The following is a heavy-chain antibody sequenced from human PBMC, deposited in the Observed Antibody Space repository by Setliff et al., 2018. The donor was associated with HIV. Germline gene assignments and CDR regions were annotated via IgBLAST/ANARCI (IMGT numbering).Heavy chain of an antibody. J-gene: IGHJ4*02. V-gene: IGHV3-7*01. Sequence: GGSLRLSCAASGFTFSSYWMSWVRQAPGKGLEWVANIKQDGSEKYYVGSVKGRFTISRDNAKNSLYLQMNSLRAEDTAVYYCARGTGPSGCAGDCYHDWGQGTLVTVSS. CDR3: ARGTGPSGCAGDCYHD. CDR2: IKQDGSEK. CDR1: GFTFSSYW. D-gene: IGHD2-21*02.